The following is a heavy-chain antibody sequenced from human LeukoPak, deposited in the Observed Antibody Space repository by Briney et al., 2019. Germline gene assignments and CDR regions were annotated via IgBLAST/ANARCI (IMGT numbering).Heavy chain of an antibody. J-gene: IGHJ4*02. D-gene: IGHD6-19*01. CDR1: GGSISSYY. CDR3: ARGRGAYSSGWYVLGNFDY. V-gene: IGHV4-4*07. Sequence: PSETLSLTCTVSGGSISSYYWSWLRQPAGKGLEWIGRIYTSGSTNYNPSLKSRVTMSVDTSKNQFSLKLSSVTAADTAVYYCARGRGAYSSGWYVLGNFDYWGQGTLVTVSS. CDR2: IYTSGST.